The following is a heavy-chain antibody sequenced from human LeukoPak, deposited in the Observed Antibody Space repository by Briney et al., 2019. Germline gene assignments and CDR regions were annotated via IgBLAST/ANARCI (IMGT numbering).Heavy chain of an antibody. CDR1: GYTLTELS. V-gene: IGHV1-24*01. CDR3: ATGRGYSGSWNYFDY. CDR2: FDPEDGET. J-gene: IGHJ4*02. Sequence: GASVKVSCKVSGYTLTELSMHWVRQAPGKGLEWMGGFDPEDGETIHAQKFQGRVTMTEDTSTDTAYMELSSLRSEDTAVYYCATGRGYSGSWNYFDYWGQGTLVTVSS. D-gene: IGHD1-26*01.